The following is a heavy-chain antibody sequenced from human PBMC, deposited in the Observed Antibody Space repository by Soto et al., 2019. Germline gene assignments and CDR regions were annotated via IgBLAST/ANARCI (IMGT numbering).Heavy chain of an antibody. V-gene: IGHV4-61*01. J-gene: IGHJ4*02. Sequence: PSETLSLTCTVSGGSVSSDSYYWSWIRQPPGKGLEWIGYIYYSGSTNYNPSLKSRVTISVDTSKNQFSLKLSSVTAADTAVYYCARVRGSSWYDFDYWGQGTLVTVSS. D-gene: IGHD6-13*01. CDR1: GGSVSSDSYY. CDR2: IYYSGST. CDR3: ARVRGSSWYDFDY.